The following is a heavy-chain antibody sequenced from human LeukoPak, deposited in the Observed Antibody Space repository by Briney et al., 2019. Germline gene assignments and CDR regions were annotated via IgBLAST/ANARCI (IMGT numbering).Heavy chain of an antibody. CDR3: AKEALQILLWFGESNDAFDI. CDR1: GFTFSHYS. Sequence: PGGSLRLSCAASGFTFSHYSMNWVRQAPGKGLEWVSYISSSSSTIYYADSVKGRFTISRDNAKNSLYLQMNSLRAEDTAVYYCAKEALQILLWFGESNDAFDIWGQGTMVTVSS. V-gene: IGHV3-48*01. CDR2: ISSSSSTI. J-gene: IGHJ3*02. D-gene: IGHD3-10*01.